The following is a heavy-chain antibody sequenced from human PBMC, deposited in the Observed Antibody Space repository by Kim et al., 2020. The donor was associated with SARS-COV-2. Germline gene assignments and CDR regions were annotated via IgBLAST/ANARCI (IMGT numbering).Heavy chain of an antibody. CDR1: SEGSY. D-gene: IGHD3-22*01. CDR2: IYYTGSN. V-gene: IGHV4-30-4*01. J-gene: IGHJ4*02. CDR3: ARGTRDYYDGSGYYYFDN. Sequence: SEGSYWSWIRQPPGKGLEWIGYIYYTGSNYYNPSLERRITLSLDTSKNQFSLKLTSVTAADTAVYYCARGTRDYYDGSGYYYFDNWGQGTLVTVSS.